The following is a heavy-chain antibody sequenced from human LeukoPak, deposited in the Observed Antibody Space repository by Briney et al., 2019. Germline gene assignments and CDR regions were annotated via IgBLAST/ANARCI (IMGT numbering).Heavy chain of an antibody. CDR1: GFPFDSYA. V-gene: IGHV3-23*01. CDR3: AKDKRGGSDYVYFDY. J-gene: IGHJ4*02. Sequence: HPGGSLRLSCAASGFPFDSYAMNWVRLAPGKGLEWVSTISGDGRVTYFADSVRGRFTISRDNSKDTLYLHMNRLRAEDTAIYFCAKDKRGGSDYVYFDYWGQGTLVTVSS. CDR2: ISGDGRVT. D-gene: IGHD1-26*01.